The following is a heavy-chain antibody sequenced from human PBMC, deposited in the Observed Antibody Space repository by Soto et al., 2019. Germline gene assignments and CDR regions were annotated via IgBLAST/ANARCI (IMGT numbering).Heavy chain of an antibody. J-gene: IGHJ4*02. CDR2: IYYSGST. D-gene: IGHD5-12*01. CDR1: GGSISSGGYY. Sequence: PSETLSLTCTVSGGSISSGGYYWSWIRQHPGKGLEWIGYIYYSGSTYYNPSLKSRVTISVDTSKNQFSLKLSSVTAADTAVYYCARDGGSGYSRSGFDYWGQGTLVTVST. V-gene: IGHV4-31*03. CDR3: ARDGGSGYSRSGFDY.